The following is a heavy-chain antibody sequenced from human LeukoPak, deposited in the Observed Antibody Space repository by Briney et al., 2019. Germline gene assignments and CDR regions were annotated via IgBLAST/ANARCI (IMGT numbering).Heavy chain of an antibody. V-gene: IGHV3-48*01. D-gene: IGHD3-10*01. Sequence: PGGSLRHSCAASGFTFGIYAMNWVRQAPGKGLEWVSYIGPSGSNIYYADSVKGRFTISRDNAKDSLYLQMNSLRAEDTAVYYCARDRSPGNFDYWGQGTLVTVSS. CDR2: IGPSGSNI. CDR3: ARDRSPGNFDY. J-gene: IGHJ4*02. CDR1: GFTFGIYA.